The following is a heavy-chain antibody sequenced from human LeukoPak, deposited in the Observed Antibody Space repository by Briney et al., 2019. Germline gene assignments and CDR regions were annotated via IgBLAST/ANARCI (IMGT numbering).Heavy chain of an antibody. V-gene: IGHV3-23*01. CDR1: GITLSHYG. CDR3: AKRGVVIRVILVGFHKEAYYFDS. Sequence: GGSLRLSFAVSGITLSHYGMGWVRQAPGKGLEWVAGISGSGGGTNYADSVKGRFTISRDNHRNTLYLQMNSLRAEDTAVYFCAKRGVVIRVILVGFHKEAYYFDSWGRGALVTVSS. J-gene: IGHJ4*02. CDR2: ISGSGGGT. D-gene: IGHD3-10*01.